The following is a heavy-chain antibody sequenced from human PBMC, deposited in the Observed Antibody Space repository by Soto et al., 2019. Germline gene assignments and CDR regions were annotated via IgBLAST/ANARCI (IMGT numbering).Heavy chain of an antibody. D-gene: IGHD3-10*01. CDR2: IWYDGSNK. J-gene: IGHJ4*02. Sequence: QVQLVESGGGVVQPGRSLRLSCAASGFTFSSDGMHWVRQAPGKGLEWVAVIWYDGSNKYYADSVKGRFTISRDNSKNTLYLQMNSLRAEDTAVYYCARDSFGYYFDYWGQGTLVTVSS. V-gene: IGHV3-33*01. CDR3: ARDSFGYYFDY. CDR1: GFTFSSDG.